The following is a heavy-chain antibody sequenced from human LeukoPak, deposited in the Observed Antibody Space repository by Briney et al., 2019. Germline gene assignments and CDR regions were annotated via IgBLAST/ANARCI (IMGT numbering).Heavy chain of an antibody. CDR2: ITGDGSTP. V-gene: IGHV3-64*01. D-gene: IGHD5-12*01. CDR3: ARVGFSGYDS. Sequence: GGSLRLSCATSGFVFSNYAMNWVRQAPGKGLEYVSAITGDGSTPYYANSVKGRFTISRDNSRNTLYLQMGSLRSEDMAVYYCARVGFSGYDSWGQGTLVTISS. CDR1: GFVFSNYA. J-gene: IGHJ5*02.